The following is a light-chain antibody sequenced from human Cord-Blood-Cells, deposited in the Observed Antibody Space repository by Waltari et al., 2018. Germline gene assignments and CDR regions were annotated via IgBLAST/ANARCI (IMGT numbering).Light chain of an antibody. CDR3: QQRSNWLYS. V-gene: IGKV3-11*01. Sequence: EIVLTQSPATLSLSPGERATLSCRASQRVSSYLAWYQQKPGQAPRLLIYDASNRATGIPARFRGSGSGTDFALTISGLEPEDFAVYDCQQRSNWLYSFGQGTKLEIK. CDR2: DAS. J-gene: IGKJ2*03. CDR1: QRVSSY.